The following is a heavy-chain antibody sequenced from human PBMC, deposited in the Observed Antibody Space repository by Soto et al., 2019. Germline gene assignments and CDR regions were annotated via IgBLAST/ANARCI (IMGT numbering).Heavy chain of an antibody. D-gene: IGHD2-2*01. CDR1: GFIFNSYS. J-gene: IGHJ4*02. CDR2: INSGSTSV. V-gene: IGHV3-48*01. CDR3: GSRASTAAY. Sequence: EVQLVESGGGLVQPGGSLRLSCVASGFIFNSYSMNWVRQAPGKVLEWMSYINSGSTSVFYADSVKGRFTISRDNAKNSLYLQMNSLRAEDTALYYCGSRASTAAYWGQGTLFTVSS.